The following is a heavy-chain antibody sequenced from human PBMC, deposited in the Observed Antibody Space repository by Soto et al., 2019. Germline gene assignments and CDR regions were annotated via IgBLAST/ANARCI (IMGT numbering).Heavy chain of an antibody. CDR2: ISYDGSEK. Sequence: PGGSLRLSCAASGFTFNTYGMHWVRQAPGKGLEWVAVISYDGSEKYYVDSVKGRFTISKDNPKNTLYLQMNSLRPEDTAVYYCAKSPNFYCSSPNCYKYYFDHWGQGTLVTVSS. J-gene: IGHJ4*02. CDR3: AKSPNFYCSSPNCYKYYFDH. D-gene: IGHD2-2*02. CDR1: GFTFNTYG. V-gene: IGHV3-30*18.